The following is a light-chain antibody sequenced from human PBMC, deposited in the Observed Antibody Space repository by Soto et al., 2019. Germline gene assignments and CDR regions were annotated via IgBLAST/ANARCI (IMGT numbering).Light chain of an antibody. CDR3: QQYNNWPPWT. V-gene: IGKV3-15*01. J-gene: IGKJ1*01. CDR2: GAS. Sequence: EIVMTQSPATLSVSPGERATLSCRASQSVSSNFAWYQQKPGQAPRLLIYGASTRATGIPARFSGSGSGKEFTRTISSLQSEDFAVYYCQQYNNWPPWTFGQGTKVEIK. CDR1: QSVSSN.